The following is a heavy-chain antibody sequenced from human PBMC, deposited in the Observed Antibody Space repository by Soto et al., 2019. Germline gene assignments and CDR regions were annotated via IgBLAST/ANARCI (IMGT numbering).Heavy chain of an antibody. D-gene: IGHD3-22*01. CDR2: IIPIFGTA. V-gene: IGHV1-69*13. J-gene: IGHJ3*02. Sequence: AVQVSCKASGGTFSNYAIRWVRQAPGQGLEWMGGIIPIFGTANYAQKFQGGVTITADESTSTAYMEPSSLRSEDTAVYYCARGDQDIVVPRGAFDIWGQGTMVTVSS. CDR1: GGTFSNYA. CDR3: ARGDQDIVVPRGAFDI.